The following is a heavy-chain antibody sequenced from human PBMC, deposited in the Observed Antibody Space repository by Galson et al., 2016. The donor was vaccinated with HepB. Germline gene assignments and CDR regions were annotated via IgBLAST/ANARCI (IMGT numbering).Heavy chain of an antibody. CDR3: ARQKAVFALYYFDY. CDR1: GGTFSSYA. Sequence: SVKVSCTASGGTFSSYAISWVRQAPGQGLEWMGRIIPILGIANYAQKFQGRVTITADKSTSTAYMELSSLRSEDTAVYYCARQKAVFALYYFDYWGQGTLVTVSS. V-gene: IGHV1-69*04. J-gene: IGHJ4*02. CDR2: IIPILGIA.